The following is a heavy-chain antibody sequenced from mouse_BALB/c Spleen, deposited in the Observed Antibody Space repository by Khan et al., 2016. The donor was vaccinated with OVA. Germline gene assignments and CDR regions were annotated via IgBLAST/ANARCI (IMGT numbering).Heavy chain of an antibody. CDR1: GYTFRNYG. V-gene: IGHV9-3-1*01. Sequence: QIQLVQSGPELKKPGETVKISCKASGYTFRNYGMNWVKQSPGKALKWMGWINTYTGEPTYADDFKGRFAFSLETSASIAYLQSTNLKNDDTATYFCARPPYFSYTLDHWGQGTSVTVSS. CDR3: ARPPYFSYTLDH. D-gene: IGHD2-10*01. CDR2: INTYTGEP. J-gene: IGHJ4*01.